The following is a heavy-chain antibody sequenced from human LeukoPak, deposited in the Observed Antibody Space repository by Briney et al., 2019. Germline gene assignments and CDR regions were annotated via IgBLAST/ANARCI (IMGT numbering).Heavy chain of an antibody. CDR3: ARGPTTLDKYYFDY. CDR2: ISSSSSYI. J-gene: IGHJ4*02. V-gene: IGHV3-21*01. CDR1: GFTFSSYA. D-gene: IGHD4-11*01. Sequence: GGSLRLSCAASGFTFSSYAMSWVRQAPGKGLEWVSSISSSSSYIYYADSVKGRFTISRDNAKNSLYLQMNSLRAEDTAVYYCARGPTTLDKYYFDYWGQGTLVTVSS.